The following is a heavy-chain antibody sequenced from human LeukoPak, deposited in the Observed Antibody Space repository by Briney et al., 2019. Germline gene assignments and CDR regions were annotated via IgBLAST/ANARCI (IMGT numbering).Heavy chain of an antibody. CDR2: IIPILGIA. V-gene: IGHV1-69*04. Sequence: GASVKVSCKASGGTFSSYAISWVRQAPGQGLEWMGRIIPILGIANYAQKFQGRVTITADKSTSTAYMELRSLRSDDTAVYYCAREERDFWSGDYWGQGTLVTVSS. J-gene: IGHJ4*02. D-gene: IGHD3-3*01. CDR1: GGTFSSYA. CDR3: AREERDFWSGDY.